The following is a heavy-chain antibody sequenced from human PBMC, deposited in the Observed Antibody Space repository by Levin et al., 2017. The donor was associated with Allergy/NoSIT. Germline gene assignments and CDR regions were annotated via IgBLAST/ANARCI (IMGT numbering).Heavy chain of an antibody. V-gene: IGHV4-30-4*01. Sequence: LRLSCTVSGGSISSGDYYWSWIRQPPGTGLEWIGYIYYSGSTYYNPSLKSRVTISVDTSKNQFSLKLSSVTAADTAVYYCAREGYSYGIEVGGYYYYGMDVWGQGTTVTVSS. J-gene: IGHJ6*02. CDR3: AREGYSYGIEVGGYYYYGMDV. D-gene: IGHD5-18*01. CDR1: GGSISSGDYY. CDR2: IYYSGST.